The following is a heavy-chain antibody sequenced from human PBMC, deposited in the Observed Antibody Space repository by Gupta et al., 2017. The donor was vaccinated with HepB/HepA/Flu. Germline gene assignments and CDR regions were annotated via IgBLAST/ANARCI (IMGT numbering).Heavy chain of an antibody. J-gene: IGHJ4*02. CDR3: AKEDYRNTYSGFAY. Sequence: PGKGLEWVSAISSSGGYTYYANSVKGRFTISRDNSKNTLYLQMNSLRAEDTALYYCAKEDYRNTYSGFAYGGQGTLGTVYS. D-gene: IGHD3-10*01. V-gene: IGHV3-23*01. CDR2: ISSSGGYT.